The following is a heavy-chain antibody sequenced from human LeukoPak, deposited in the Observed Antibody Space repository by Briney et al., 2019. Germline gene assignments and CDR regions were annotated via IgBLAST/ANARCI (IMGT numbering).Heavy chain of an antibody. D-gene: IGHD3-9*01. J-gene: IGHJ5*02. CDR1: GGSISSYY. Sequence: SETLSLTCTVSGGSISSYYWSWIRQPPGKGLEWIGYIYYSGSTNYNPSLKSRVTISVDTSKNQFSLKLSSVTAADTAVYYCARIGTGYDINWFDPWGQGTLVTVSS. CDR2: IYYSGST. V-gene: IGHV4-59*01. CDR3: ARIGTGYDINWFDP.